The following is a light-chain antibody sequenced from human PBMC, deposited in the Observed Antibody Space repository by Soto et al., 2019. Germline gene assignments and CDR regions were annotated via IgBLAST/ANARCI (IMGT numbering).Light chain of an antibody. CDR3: QQYATYSPST. Sequence: DIQLTQSPSTLSASVGDRVTITCRASQNIGTWLAWYQHRPGEGPKLLIHDASTLESGVPSRFSGGGSETEFSLTINSLESGDSGTYHCQQYATYSPSTFGQGTTVEIK. CDR1: QNIGTW. J-gene: IGKJ1*01. V-gene: IGKV1-5*01. CDR2: DAS.